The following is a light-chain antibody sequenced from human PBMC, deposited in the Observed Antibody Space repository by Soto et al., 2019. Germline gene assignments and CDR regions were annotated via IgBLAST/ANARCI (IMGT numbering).Light chain of an antibody. CDR2: KAS. CDR1: QSISGW. Sequence: DIQMTQSPSTLSASVGDRVTITCRARQSISGWLAWYQQKPGKAPKLLIYKASSLKSGVPSRFSGSGSGTKFTLTISSLQTDDFGTYYCQQYSTYAWTFGQGTKLEIK. J-gene: IGKJ1*01. V-gene: IGKV1-5*03. CDR3: QQYSTYAWT.